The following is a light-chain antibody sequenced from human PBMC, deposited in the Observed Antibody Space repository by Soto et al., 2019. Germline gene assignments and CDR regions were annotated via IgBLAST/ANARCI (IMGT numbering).Light chain of an antibody. Sequence: QSVLTQPPSVSGAPGQRVTISCTGSRSNIGAGYDVHWYQQIPGTAPKLLIYRNHDRPSGVPDRLSGSKSSTSASLAITGVQAEDEGDYYCQSYDSSVSCARVFGGGTKVTVL. CDR1: RSNIGAGYD. J-gene: IGLJ3*02. CDR2: RNH. CDR3: QSYDSSVSCARV. V-gene: IGLV1-40*01.